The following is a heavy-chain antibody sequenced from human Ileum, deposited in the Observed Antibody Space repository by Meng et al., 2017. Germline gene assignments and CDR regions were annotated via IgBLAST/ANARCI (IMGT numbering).Heavy chain of an antibody. CDR3: TTVSYSEWESPWVFDY. V-gene: IGHV3-15*01. J-gene: IGHJ4*02. D-gene: IGHD1-26*01. CDR2: IKSKTDGGTT. Sequence: GESLKISCAASGFTFSNAWMSWVRQAPGKGLEWVGRIKSKTDGGTTDYAAPVKGRFTISRDDSKNTLYLQMNSLKTEDTAVYYCTTVSYSEWESPWVFDYWGQGPLVTVSS. CDR1: GFTFSNAW.